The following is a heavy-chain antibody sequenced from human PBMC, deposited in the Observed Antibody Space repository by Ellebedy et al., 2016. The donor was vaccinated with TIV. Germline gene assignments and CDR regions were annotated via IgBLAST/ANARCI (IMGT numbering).Heavy chain of an antibody. CDR2: VWYVGINK. D-gene: IGHD2-15*01. CDR1: GFTFSNYD. Sequence: PGGSLRLSCAASGFTFSNYDMHWVRQAPGKGLEWVAVVWYVGINKYYVDSVKGRFSISRDNSKNTLFLQMNSLRVEDTAVYYCARCCSNGSCYYFYGMDVWGQGTTVTVSS. J-gene: IGHJ6*02. V-gene: IGHV3-33*01. CDR3: ARCCSNGSCYYFYGMDV.